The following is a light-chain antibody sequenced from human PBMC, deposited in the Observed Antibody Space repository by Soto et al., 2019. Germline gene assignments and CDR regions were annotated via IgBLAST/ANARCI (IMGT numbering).Light chain of an antibody. V-gene: IGLV2-23*01. CDR2: EGS. J-gene: IGLJ2*01. Sequence: QSALTQPASVSGSPGQSITISCTGTSSDVGSYNLVSWYQQHPGKAPKLMIYEGSKRPSGVSNRFSGSKSGNTASLTISGLQAEDEAHYYCCSYADSSPPVVFGGGTKLTVL. CDR3: CSYADSSPPVV. CDR1: SSDVGSYNL.